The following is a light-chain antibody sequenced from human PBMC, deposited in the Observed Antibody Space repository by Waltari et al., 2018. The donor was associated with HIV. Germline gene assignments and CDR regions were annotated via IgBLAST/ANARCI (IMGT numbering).Light chain of an antibody. CDR1: SSNIGAGYD. V-gene: IGLV1-40*01. Sequence: QSVLPQPPSVSGAPGQRVTISRTGSSSNIGAGYDVHWSQQLPGTAPKLLIYGNNNRPSGVPDRFSGSKSGTSASLAITGLRAAEEADYYCQSYDSSLSGDVIFGGGTTLTVL. CDR2: GNN. J-gene: IGLJ2*01. CDR3: QSYDSSLSGDVI.